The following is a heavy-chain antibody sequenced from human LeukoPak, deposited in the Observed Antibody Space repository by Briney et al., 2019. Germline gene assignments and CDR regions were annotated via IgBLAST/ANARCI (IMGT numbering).Heavy chain of an antibody. J-gene: IGHJ4*02. CDR3: ARELLGAPAAGAY. CDR2: VHKSGGT. V-gene: IGHV4-4*02. Sequence: SETLSLTCALSTVSGSSVNFWSWVRQPPREGLEWIGEVHKSGGTTYNPSLKTRVTIAIDASENQLSLELTSVSAADTAVYYCARELLGAPAAGAYWGQGTRVTVSS. D-gene: IGHD1-26*01. CDR1: TVSGSSVNF.